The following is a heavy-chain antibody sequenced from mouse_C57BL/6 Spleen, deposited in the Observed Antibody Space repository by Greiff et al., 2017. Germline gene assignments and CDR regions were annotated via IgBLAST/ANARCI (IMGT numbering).Heavy chain of an antibody. D-gene: IGHD2-4*01. CDR1: GYSFTGYF. CDR3: ARWGAYYYDYDGGAY. J-gene: IGHJ3*01. CDR2: INPYNGDT. V-gene: IGHV1-20*01. Sequence: VQLQQPGPELVKPGDSVKISCKASGYSFTGYFMNWVMQSHGKSLEWIGRINPYNGDTFYNQKFKGKATLTVDKSSSTAHMELRSLRSEDSAVYYCARWGAYYYDYDGGAYWGQGTLVTVS.